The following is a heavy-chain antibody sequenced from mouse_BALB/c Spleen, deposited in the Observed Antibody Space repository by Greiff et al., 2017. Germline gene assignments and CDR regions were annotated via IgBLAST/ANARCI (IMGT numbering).Heavy chain of an antibody. Sequence: VKLQESGPGLVAPSQSLSITCTVSGFSLTSYGVHWVRQPPGKGLEWLGVIWAGGSTNYNSALMSRLSISKDNSKSQVFLKMNSLQTDDTAMYYCARKKGTDAMDYWGQGTSVTVSS. D-gene: IGHD4-1*01. CDR3: ARKKGTDAMDY. V-gene: IGHV2-9*02. CDR1: GFSLTSYG. CDR2: IWAGGST. J-gene: IGHJ4*01.